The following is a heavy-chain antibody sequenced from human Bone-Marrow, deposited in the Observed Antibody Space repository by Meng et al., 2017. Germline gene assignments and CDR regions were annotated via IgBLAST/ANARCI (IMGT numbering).Heavy chain of an antibody. Sequence: ELRLGESGGGLVQPGGSLRLPCVASGFKLSSYWMHWVRQAPGKGLVWVSRINIDGSSTIYADSVEGRFTISRDNAKNTLYLQMNSLRVDDTAVYYCAQLGTTDYWGQGALVTVSS. CDR1: GFKLSSYW. V-gene: IGHV3-74*01. CDR3: AQLGTTDY. J-gene: IGHJ4*02. D-gene: IGHD6-13*01. CDR2: INIDGSST.